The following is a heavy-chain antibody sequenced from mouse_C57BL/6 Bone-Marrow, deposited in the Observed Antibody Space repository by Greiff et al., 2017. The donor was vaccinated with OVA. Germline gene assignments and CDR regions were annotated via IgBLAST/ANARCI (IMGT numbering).Heavy chain of an antibody. V-gene: IGHV3-6*01. CDR3: ARLAMDY. J-gene: IGHJ4*01. Sequence: DVKLQESGPGLVKPSQSLSLTCSVTGYSITSGYYWNWIRQFPGNKLEWMGYISYDGSNNYNPSLKNRISITRDTSKKQFFLKLNSVTTEDTATYYCARLAMDYWGQGTSVTVSS. CDR1: GYSITSGYY. CDR2: ISYDGSN.